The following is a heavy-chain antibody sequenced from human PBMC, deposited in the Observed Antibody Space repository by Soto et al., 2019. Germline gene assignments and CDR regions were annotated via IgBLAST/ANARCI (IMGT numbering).Heavy chain of an antibody. Sequence: EVRLLESGGGLVQPGRSLRLSCAASGFTFSSYAMSWVRQAPGKGLEWVSAISSGGGTTYYADSVKGRSTSSRDNSKTTLYLEMNSLRGEDTAVYYCAKATQDTTYFDYWGRGTLVTVSS. CDR2: ISSGGGTT. CDR3: AKATQDTTYFDY. J-gene: IGHJ4*02. V-gene: IGHV3-23*01. CDR1: GFTFSSYA. D-gene: IGHD1-1*01.